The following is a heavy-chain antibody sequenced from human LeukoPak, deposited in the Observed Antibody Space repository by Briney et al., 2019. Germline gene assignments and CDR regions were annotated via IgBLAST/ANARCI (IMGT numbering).Heavy chain of an antibody. CDR3: ARGDIVVGLQLLPGCFDP. J-gene: IGHJ5*02. Sequence: ASVKVSCKASGYTFTGYYIHWVRQAPGQGLEWMGGIIPIFSTTNYAQKFQGRVTITADESTSTAYMELSSLRSEDTAVYYCARGDIVVGLQLLPGCFDPWGQGTLVTVSS. V-gene: IGHV1-69*13. CDR2: IIPIFSTT. CDR1: GYTFTGYY. D-gene: IGHD2-2*01.